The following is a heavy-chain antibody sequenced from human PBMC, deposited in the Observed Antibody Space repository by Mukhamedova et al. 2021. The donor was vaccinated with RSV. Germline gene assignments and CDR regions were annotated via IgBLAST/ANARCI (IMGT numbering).Heavy chain of an antibody. V-gene: IGHV3-7*01. Sequence: GLEWVANINQDGSDIYYVDSVKGRFTISRDNAKSSVYLQMNSLRAEDTAVYYCTRDSGRAATGTFDYWGQ. CDR2: INQDGSDI. J-gene: IGHJ4*02. D-gene: IGHD6-13*01. CDR3: TRDSGRAATGTFDY.